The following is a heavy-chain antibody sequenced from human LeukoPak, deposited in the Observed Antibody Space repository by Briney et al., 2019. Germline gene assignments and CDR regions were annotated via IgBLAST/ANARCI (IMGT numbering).Heavy chain of an antibody. CDR3: AREGDYYGSGSYYNVWFDP. CDR2: ISAYNGNT. V-gene: IGHV1-18*01. CDR1: GYTFTSYG. Sequence: GASVKVSCKASGYTFTSYGISWVRQAPGQGLEWMGWISAYNGNTNYAQKLQGRVTMTTDTSTSTAYMELRSLRSDDTAVYYCAREGDYYGSGSYYNVWFDPWGQGTLVTVSS. J-gene: IGHJ5*02. D-gene: IGHD3-10*01.